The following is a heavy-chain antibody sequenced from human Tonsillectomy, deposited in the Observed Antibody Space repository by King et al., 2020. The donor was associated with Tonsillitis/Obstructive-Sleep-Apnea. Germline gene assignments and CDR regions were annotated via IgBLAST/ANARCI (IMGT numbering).Heavy chain of an antibody. CDR1: GFTFSSYG. CDR3: AKDRGILEWLSHYMDV. D-gene: IGHD3-3*01. Sequence: VQLVESGGGVVQPGRSLRLSCAASGFTFSSYGMHWFRQAPGKGLEWVAVLSYDGCNKYYADSVKGRLTISKDNSNNTLYLQMNSLRAEDTAVYYWAKDRGILEWLSHYMDVWGKGTTVTVSS. J-gene: IGHJ6*03. CDR2: LSYDGCNK. V-gene: IGHV3-30*18.